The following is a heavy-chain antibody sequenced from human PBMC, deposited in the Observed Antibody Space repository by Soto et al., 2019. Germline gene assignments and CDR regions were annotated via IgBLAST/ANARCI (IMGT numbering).Heavy chain of an antibody. J-gene: IGHJ3*01. V-gene: IGHV3-23*01. Sequence: SQSISCAASGFTFSSYAMILVRQAPGKGLEWVSGISASGGRTYYADSVKGRFTISRDNSKNTMYLQMNSLRVEDTAVYKCAKDWDLLRAFDLWGQGTMVTVSS. D-gene: IGHD1-26*01. CDR3: AKDWDLLRAFDL. CDR1: GFTFSSYA. CDR2: ISASGGRT.